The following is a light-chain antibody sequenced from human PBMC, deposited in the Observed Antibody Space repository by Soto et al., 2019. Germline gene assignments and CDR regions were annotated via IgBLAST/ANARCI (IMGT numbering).Light chain of an antibody. J-gene: IGLJ3*02. CDR2: SIN. CDR3: STWDDSLNDWL. Sequence: QAVVTQPPSASGTPGQRVTISCSGSNTNIGSNTVNWYQQVPGTAPKLLIYSINQRPSGVPDRFSGSKSGTSASLAITGLQSDDEADYYCSTWDDSLNDWLFGGGTKLTVL. V-gene: IGLV1-44*01. CDR1: NTNIGSNT.